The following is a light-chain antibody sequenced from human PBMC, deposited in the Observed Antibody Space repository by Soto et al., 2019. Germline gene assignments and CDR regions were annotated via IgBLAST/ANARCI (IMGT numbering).Light chain of an antibody. CDR3: QQYDNWPWT. CDR1: QGIRND. J-gene: IGKJ1*01. V-gene: IGKV1-17*01. CDR2: GAS. Sequence: IQMTQSPSSLSTSVGDRVTITCRASQGIRNDLGWYQQKPGKAPKLLIYGASTRAPGFPARFSGSGSGTDFTLTISSLQSEDFAVYYCQQYDNWPWTFGQGTKVEIK.